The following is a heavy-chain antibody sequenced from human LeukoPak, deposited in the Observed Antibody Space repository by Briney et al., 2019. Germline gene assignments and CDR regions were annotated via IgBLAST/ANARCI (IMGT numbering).Heavy chain of an antibody. V-gene: IGHV3-30*18. CDR2: ISYDGSNK. J-gene: IGHJ6*02. CDR3: AKDLGGPYYYYGMDV. D-gene: IGHD4-23*01. Sequence: GGSLRLSCAASGFTFSSYGMHWVRQAPGKGLEWVAVISYDGSNKYYADSVKGRFTISRDNSKNTLYLQMNSLRAEDTAVYYCAKDLGGPYYYYGMDVWGQGTTVTVSS. CDR1: GFTFSSYG.